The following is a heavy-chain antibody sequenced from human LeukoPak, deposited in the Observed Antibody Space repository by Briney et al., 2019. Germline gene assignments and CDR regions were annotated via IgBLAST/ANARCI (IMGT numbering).Heavy chain of an antibody. CDR3: AKDITYYDILMEY. J-gene: IGHJ4*02. CDR2: ISGSGGST. V-gene: IGHV3-23*01. CDR1: GFTFSSYS. D-gene: IGHD3-9*01. Sequence: PGGSLRLSCAASGFTFSSYSMNWVRQAPGKGLEWVSAISGSGGSTYYADSVKGRFTISRDNSKNTLYLQMNSLRAEDTAVYYCAKDITYYDILMEYWGQGTLVTVSS.